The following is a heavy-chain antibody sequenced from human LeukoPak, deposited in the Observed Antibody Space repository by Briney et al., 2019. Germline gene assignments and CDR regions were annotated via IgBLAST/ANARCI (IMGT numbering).Heavy chain of an antibody. CDR1: GGTFSSYA. V-gene: IGHV1-69*13. J-gene: IGHJ6*03. D-gene: IGHD3-10*01. CDR2: INPIFGTA. Sequence: SVKVSCKASGGTFSSYAISWVRQAPGQGLEWMGGINPIFGTANYAQKFQGRVTITADESTSTAYMELSSLRSEDTAVYYCARGPIYGSGSYFGYYYYYMDVWGKGTTVTISS. CDR3: ARGPIYGSGSYFGYYYYYMDV.